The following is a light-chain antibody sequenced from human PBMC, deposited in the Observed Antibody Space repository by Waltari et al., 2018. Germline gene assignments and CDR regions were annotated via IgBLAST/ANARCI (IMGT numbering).Light chain of an antibody. CDR3: QSYDSSLSGGV. CDR2: GNS. J-gene: IGLJ2*01. CDR1: SSNIGAGYD. Sequence: QSVLTQPPSVSGAPGQRVTISCTGSSSNIGAGYDVHWYQQLPGTAPKLLMYGNSKRPSGVPDRVAGSKSGTSASLAITGLQAEDEADYYCQSYDSSLSGGVFGGGTKLTVL. V-gene: IGLV1-40*01.